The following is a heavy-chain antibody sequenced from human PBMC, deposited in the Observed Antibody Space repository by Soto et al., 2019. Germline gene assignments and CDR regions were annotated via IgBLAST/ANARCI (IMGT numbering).Heavy chain of an antibody. CDR1: GYTFTDYY. CDR3: TRENIQNSDCLYDAFDI. V-gene: IGHV1-2*02. CDR2: MNPKSGGA. Sequence: ASVKVSCKTSGYTFTDYYTHWVRQAPGQGLEWMGWMNPKSGGAYFAQKFQGRVTLTRDTSIGTAYIEVNSLKSDDTAVYFCTRENIQNSDCLYDAFDIWGQGTPVTVS. D-gene: IGHD2-21*01. J-gene: IGHJ3*02.